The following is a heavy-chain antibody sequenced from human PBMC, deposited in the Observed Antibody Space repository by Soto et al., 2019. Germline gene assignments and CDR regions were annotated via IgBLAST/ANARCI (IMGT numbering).Heavy chain of an antibody. CDR1: GGSISSYY. CDR2: IYYSGST. V-gene: IGHV4-59*01. CDR3: ARGGGYSSSWYRSPRDYYYGMDV. Sequence: SETLSLTCTVSGGSISSYYWSWIRQPPGKGLEWIGYIYYSGSTSYNPSLKSRVTISVDTSKNQFSLKLSSVTAADTAVYYCARGGGYSSSWYRSPRDYYYGMDVWGQGTTVTVSS. D-gene: IGHD6-13*01. J-gene: IGHJ6*02.